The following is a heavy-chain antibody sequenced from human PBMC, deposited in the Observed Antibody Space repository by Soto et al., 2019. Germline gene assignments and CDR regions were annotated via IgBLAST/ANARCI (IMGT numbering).Heavy chain of an antibody. CDR3: AKGPGYCSGGSCSKEDY. V-gene: IGHV3-23*01. D-gene: IGHD2-15*01. Sequence: EVQLLESGGGLVQPGGSLRLSCAASGFTFSSYAMSWVRQAPGKGLEWVSAISGSGGSTYYADSVKGRFTISRDNSKNTLYLQMNSLGAEDTAVYYCAKGPGYCSGGSCSKEDYWGQGTLVTVSS. J-gene: IGHJ4*02. CDR1: GFTFSSYA. CDR2: ISGSGGST.